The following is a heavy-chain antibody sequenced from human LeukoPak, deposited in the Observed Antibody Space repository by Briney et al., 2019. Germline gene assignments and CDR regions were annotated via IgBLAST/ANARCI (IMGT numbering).Heavy chain of an antibody. D-gene: IGHD3-22*01. Sequence: SVKVSCKASGGTFSSYAISWVRQAPGQGLEWMGRIIPIFGTANYAQKFQGRVTITTDESTSTAYMELSSLRSEDTAVYYCARDRYYYDSSGYFGLDFWGQGTLVTVSS. CDR3: ARDRYYYDSSGYFGLDF. V-gene: IGHV1-69*05. CDR2: IIPIFGTA. J-gene: IGHJ4*02. CDR1: GGTFSSYA.